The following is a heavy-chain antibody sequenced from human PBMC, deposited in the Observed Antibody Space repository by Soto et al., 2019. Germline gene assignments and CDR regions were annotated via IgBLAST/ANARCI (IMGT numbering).Heavy chain of an antibody. J-gene: IGHJ4*02. V-gene: IGHV3-33*01. CDR3: ARDQPVDDFWSGYPDY. CDR1: GFTFSSYG. Sequence: PGGSLRLSCAASGFTFSSYGMHWVRQAPGKGLEWVAVIWYDGSNKYYADSVKGRFTISRDNSKNTLYLQMNSLRAEDTAVYYCARDQPVDDFWSGYPDYWGQGTLVTVSP. D-gene: IGHD3-3*01. CDR2: IWYDGSNK.